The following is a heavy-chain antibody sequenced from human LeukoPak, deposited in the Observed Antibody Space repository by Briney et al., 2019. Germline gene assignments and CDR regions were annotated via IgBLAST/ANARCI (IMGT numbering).Heavy chain of an antibody. V-gene: IGHV1-18*04. CDR3: ARRGVPAATNYFDY. D-gene: IGHD2-2*01. Sequence: GASVKVSCKASGYTFTSYGISWVRQAPGQGLEWMGWISAYSGNTNYAQKLQGRVTMTTDTSTSTTYMELRSLRSDDTAVYYCARRGVPAATNYFDYWGQGTLVTVSS. CDR2: ISAYSGNT. CDR1: GYTFTSYG. J-gene: IGHJ4*02.